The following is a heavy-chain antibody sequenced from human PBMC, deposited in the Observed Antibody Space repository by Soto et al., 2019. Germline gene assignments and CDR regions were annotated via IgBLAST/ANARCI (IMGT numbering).Heavy chain of an antibody. J-gene: IGHJ4*02. CDR1: GGSISSYY. V-gene: IGHV4-59*08. CDR3: ASRHSSPYFDY. D-gene: IGHD6-13*01. Sequence: SETLSLTCTVSGGSISSYYWSWIRQPPGKGLEWIGYIYYSGSANYNPSLKSRVNISVDTSKNQFSLKLSSVTAADTAVYYCASRHSSPYFDYWGQGTLVTVSS. CDR2: IYYSGSA.